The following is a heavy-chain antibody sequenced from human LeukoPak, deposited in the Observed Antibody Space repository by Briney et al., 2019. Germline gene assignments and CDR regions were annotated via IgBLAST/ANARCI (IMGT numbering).Heavy chain of an antibody. D-gene: IGHD3-10*01. CDR3: ARILSAFDI. Sequence: PSGALSLTCTVSGDSISSYYWSWIRQPPGKGLEWIGYIYDSGGADYNPSLKSRVTISVDTFQNQFSLKLNSVTAADTAVYYCARILSAFDIWGQGTMVTVSS. J-gene: IGHJ3*02. V-gene: IGHV4-59*01. CDR1: GDSISSYY. CDR2: IYDSGGA.